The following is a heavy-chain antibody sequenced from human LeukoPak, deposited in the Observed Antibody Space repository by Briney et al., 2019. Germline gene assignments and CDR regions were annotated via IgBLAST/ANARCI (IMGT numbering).Heavy chain of an antibody. J-gene: IGHJ4*02. CDR2: ISSSGGTT. D-gene: IGHD5-24*01. CDR1: GFTFSTYA. V-gene: IGHV3-23*01. Sequence: PGGSLRLSCAASGFTFSTYAVNWVRQAPGKGLEWVSAISSSGGTTYYADSVKGRFSISRDNSKNTLYLRMNSLRAEDTAIYYCAKDRNAWPTNLDSWGQGTLVTVSA. CDR3: AKDRNAWPTNLDS.